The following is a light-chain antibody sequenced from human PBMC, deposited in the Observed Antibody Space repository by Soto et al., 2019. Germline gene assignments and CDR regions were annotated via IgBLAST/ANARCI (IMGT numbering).Light chain of an antibody. CDR3: QKLDNFPLP. CDR1: QGISSS. V-gene: IGKV1-9*01. J-gene: IGKJ5*01. CDR2: AAS. Sequence: VQWARGPCVLGAFVVSRVAVTCGASQGISSSLAWYQQKPGDAPKLLIYAASTLHSGVPPRFSGSGSGTEFTLTISSLQPEDFASYYCQKLDNFPLPFGQGTRLEIK.